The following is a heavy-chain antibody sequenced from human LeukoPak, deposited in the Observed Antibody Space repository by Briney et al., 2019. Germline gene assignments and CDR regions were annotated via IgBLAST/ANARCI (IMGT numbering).Heavy chain of an antibody. Sequence: GRSLRLSCAASGFTFSSYAMHWVRQAPGKGLEWVAVISYDGSNKYYADSVKGRFTISRDNSKNTLYLQMSSLRAEDTAVYYCARSEGSYARGYVDYWGQGTLVTVSS. CDR1: GFTFSSYA. CDR2: ISYDGSNK. V-gene: IGHV3-30-3*01. D-gene: IGHD2-2*01. J-gene: IGHJ4*02. CDR3: ARSEGSYARGYVDY.